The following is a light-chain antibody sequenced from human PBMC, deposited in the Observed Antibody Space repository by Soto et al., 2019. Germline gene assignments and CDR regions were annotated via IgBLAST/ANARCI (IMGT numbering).Light chain of an antibody. V-gene: IGKV3-15*01. CDR1: ESLFGF. CDR2: GVS. J-gene: IGKJ2*01. Sequence: DIVLTQSPATLSVSPGDRVTLSCRASESLFGFLAWYQQKPGQAPRLLMYGVSTRATGIPARFSGGGSATDFNLTISSLQSADSAFYFCQSSNDWPFASGLGTRLEI. CDR3: QSSNDWPFA.